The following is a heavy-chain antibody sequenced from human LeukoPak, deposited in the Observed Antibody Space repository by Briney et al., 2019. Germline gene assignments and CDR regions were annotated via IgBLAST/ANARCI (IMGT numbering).Heavy chain of an antibody. J-gene: IGHJ4*02. V-gene: IGHV4-34*01. CDR1: GGSFSGYY. Sequence: SETLSLTCAVYGGSFSGYYWSWIRQPPGKGLERIGEINHSGSTNYNPSLKSRVTISVDTSKNQFSLKLSSVTAADTAVYYCARQYSYGFRAAAYWGQGTLVTVSS. CDR2: INHSGST. D-gene: IGHD5-18*01. CDR3: ARQYSYGFRAAAY.